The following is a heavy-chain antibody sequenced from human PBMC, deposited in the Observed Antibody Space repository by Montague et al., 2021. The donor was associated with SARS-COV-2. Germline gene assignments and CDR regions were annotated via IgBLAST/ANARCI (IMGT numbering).Heavy chain of an antibody. D-gene: IGHD6-19*01. J-gene: IGHJ4*02. V-gene: IGHV4-39*01. CDR1: GGSISSSNYY. Sequence: SETLSLTCTVSGGSISSSNYYWGWIRQPPGKGLVWIGSIYYSGNTYYNPSLQSRVTISVDTSKKQFSLKLSSVTAADTAVYYCARGTYTSGWFQQFDYWGQGTLVTVSS. CDR3: ARGTYTSGWFQQFDY. CDR2: IYYSGNT.